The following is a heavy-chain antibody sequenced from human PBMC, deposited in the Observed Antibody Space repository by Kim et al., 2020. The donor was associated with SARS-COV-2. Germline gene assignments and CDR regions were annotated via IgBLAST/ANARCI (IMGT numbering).Heavy chain of an antibody. CDR2: ITHKGDGYTT. V-gene: IGHV3-72*01. J-gene: IGHJ5*02. CDR3: ARLYDRWSDL. D-gene: IGHD3-3*01. CDR1: GFTFSDHY. Sequence: GGSLRLSCAASGFTFSDHYMDWFRQAPGKGLEWVGRITHKGDGYTTDYAASVKGRFAISRDDLRKTLFLRMSNLKTEDSAVYYCARLYDRWSDLWGQGTLVTVSS.